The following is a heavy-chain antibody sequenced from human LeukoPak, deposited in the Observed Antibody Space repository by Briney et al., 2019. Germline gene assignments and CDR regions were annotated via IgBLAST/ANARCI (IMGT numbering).Heavy chain of an antibody. J-gene: IGHJ4*02. V-gene: IGHV3-11*01. CDR1: GFTFSDYY. Sequence: GGSLRLSCTASGFTFSDYYMSWIRQAPGKGLEWVSYISSSGSTIYYAESVKGRFTISRDNAKNSLYLQMNSLRAEDTAVYYCASPKSNWNFFSGDYWGQGTLVTVSS. CDR3: ASPKSNWNFFSGDY. D-gene: IGHD1-7*01. CDR2: ISSSGSTI.